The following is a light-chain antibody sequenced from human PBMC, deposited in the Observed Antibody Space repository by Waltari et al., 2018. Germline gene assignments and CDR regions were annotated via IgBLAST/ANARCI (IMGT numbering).Light chain of an antibody. CDR3: QVSDSTADLVV. J-gene: IGLJ2*01. CDR1: NIGGYS. CDR2: YDS. V-gene: IGLV3-21*04. Sequence: SYVLTQPPSVSVAPGETSRITCGGDNIGGYSVHWYQQKPGQAPVLVLYYDSNRPSGIPERFSGSKLGNTATLTISRVEAGDEADYYCQVSDSTADLVVFGGGTKLTVL.